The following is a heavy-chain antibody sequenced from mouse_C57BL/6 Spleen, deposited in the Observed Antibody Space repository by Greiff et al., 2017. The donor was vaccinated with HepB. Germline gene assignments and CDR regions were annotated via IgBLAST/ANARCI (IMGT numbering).Heavy chain of an antibody. D-gene: IGHD2-4*01. J-gene: IGHJ4*01. CDR2: INYDGSST. CDR1: GFTFSDYY. V-gene: IGHV5-16*01. CDR3: ARDKTYYDYDRAMDY. Sequence: EVQLVESEGGLVQPGSSMKLSCTASGFTFSDYYMAWVRQVPEKGLEWVANINYDGSSTYYLDSLKSRFIISRDNAKNILYLQMSSLKSEDTATYYCARDKTYYDYDRAMDYWGQGTSVTVSS.